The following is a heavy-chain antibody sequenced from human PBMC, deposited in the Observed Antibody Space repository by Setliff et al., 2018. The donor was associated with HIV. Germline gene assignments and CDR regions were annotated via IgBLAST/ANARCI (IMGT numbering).Heavy chain of an antibody. D-gene: IGHD3-9*01. V-gene: IGHV1-18*01. J-gene: IGHJ6*01. CDR1: GYTFTSYG. CDR2: ISAYNGNT. Sequence: VKVSCKASGYTFTSYGISWVRQAPGQGLEWMGWISAYNGNTNYAQKLQGRVTMTTDTSTSTAYMELRSLRSDDTAVYYCARDPKRYYDILTGYPSYYGMDVWG. CDR3: ARDPKRYYDILTGYPSYYGMDV.